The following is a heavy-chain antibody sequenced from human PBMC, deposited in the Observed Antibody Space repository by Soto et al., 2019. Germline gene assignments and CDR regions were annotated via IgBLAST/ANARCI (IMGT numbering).Heavy chain of an antibody. CDR3: TRGHSAGVPAAKGDAFDI. D-gene: IGHD2-2*01. V-gene: IGHV1-18*04. CDR1: GYTFTSYG. J-gene: IGHJ3*02. CDR2: ISAYNGNT. Sequence: QVQLVQSGAEVKKPGASVKVSCKASGYTFTSYGISWVRQAPGQGLEWMGWISAYNGNTNYAQKRQGRGTMTKDTSTSTAYMELRSLRSDDTSVYYCTRGHSAGVPAAKGDAFDIWGQGTMVNVSS.